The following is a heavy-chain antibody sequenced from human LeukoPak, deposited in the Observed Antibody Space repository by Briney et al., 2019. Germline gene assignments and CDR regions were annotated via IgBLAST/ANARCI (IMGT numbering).Heavy chain of an antibody. CDR2: ISGSGGST. J-gene: IGHJ5*02. Sequence: PGASLRLSCAACGFTFSSYAMSRVRQAPGKGLEWVSAISGSGGSTYYADSVKGRFTISRDNSKNTLYLQMNSLRAEDTAVYYCAKLTSSSSSPWFDPWGQGTLVTVSS. CDR1: GFTFSSYA. V-gene: IGHV3-23*01. D-gene: IGHD6-6*01. CDR3: AKLTSSSSSPWFDP.